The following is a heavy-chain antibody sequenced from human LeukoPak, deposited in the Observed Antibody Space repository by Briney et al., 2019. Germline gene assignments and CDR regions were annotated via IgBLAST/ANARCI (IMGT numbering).Heavy chain of an antibody. D-gene: IGHD3-16*02. CDR1: GYTLTGYY. J-gene: IGHJ5*02. V-gene: IGHV1-2*02. CDR2: MNPNSGGT. CDR3: ARDKLGLGELSLYDQ. Sequence: ASVTVSFKASGYTLTGYYMHWVRQAPGPRLEGMGWMNPNSGGTQYTQKFQGRVTMTRDTSISTAYMELSRLRSADTAMYYCARDKLGLGELSLYDQWGQGTLVTVFS.